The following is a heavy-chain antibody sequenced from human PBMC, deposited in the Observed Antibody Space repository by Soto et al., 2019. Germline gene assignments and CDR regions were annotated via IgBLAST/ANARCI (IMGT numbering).Heavy chain of an antibody. CDR2: IIPIFGMA. D-gene: IGHD2-2*01. CDR3: AREEAQYQLLHSYYYMDV. CDR1: GGTFSSYT. V-gene: IGHV1-69*08. J-gene: IGHJ6*03. Sequence: QVQLVQSGAEVKKPGSSVKVSCKASGGTFSSYTINWVRQAPGQGLEWMGRIIPIFGMANYAQKFQGRVTITADEATSTAYMQLISLRSEDTGLYYCAREEAQYQLLHSYYYMDVWGKGTTVTVSS.